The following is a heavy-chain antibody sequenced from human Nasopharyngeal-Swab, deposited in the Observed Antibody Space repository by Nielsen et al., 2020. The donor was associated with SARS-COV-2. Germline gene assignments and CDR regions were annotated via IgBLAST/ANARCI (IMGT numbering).Heavy chain of an antibody. CDR2: TNTGNGNT. J-gene: IGHJ6*02. V-gene: IGHV1-3*04. CDR3: ARRLLSSTYYYYYALDV. D-gene: IGHD2/OR15-2a*01. Sequence: WVRQAPGQRLEWMGWTNTGNGNTKYSQRFQARVTITRDTSANTAYMELSSLRSEDTAVYYCARRLLSSTYYYYYALDVWGRGTTVTVSS.